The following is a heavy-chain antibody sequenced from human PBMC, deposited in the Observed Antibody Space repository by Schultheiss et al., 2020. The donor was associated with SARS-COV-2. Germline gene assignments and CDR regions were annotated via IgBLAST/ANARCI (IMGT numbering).Heavy chain of an antibody. CDR3: ASGITGRDFDY. CDR2: IYYSGST. J-gene: IGHJ4*02. D-gene: IGHD1-26*01. Sequence: GSLRLSCTVSGGSISSSSYYWGWIRQPPGKGLEWIGSIYYSGSTYYNPSLKSRVTISVDTSKNQFSLKLSSVTAADTAVYYCASGITGRDFDYWGQGTLVTVSS. V-gene: IGHV4-39*01. CDR1: GGSISSSSYY.